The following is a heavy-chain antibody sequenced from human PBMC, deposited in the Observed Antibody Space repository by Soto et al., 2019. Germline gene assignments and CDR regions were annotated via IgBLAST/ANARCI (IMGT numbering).Heavy chain of an antibody. V-gene: IGHV3-66*01. CDR1: GFTVSSNY. J-gene: IGHJ3*02. Sequence: EVQLVESGGGLVQPGGSLRLSCAASGFTVSSNYMSWVRQAPGKGLEWVSVIYSGGSTYYADSVKGRFTISRDNSKNTLYLQMNSLRAEDTAVYYCARDPHYDYIWGSYGDAFDIWGQGTMVTVSS. CDR3: ARDPHYDYIWGSYGDAFDI. CDR2: IYSGGST. D-gene: IGHD3-16*01.